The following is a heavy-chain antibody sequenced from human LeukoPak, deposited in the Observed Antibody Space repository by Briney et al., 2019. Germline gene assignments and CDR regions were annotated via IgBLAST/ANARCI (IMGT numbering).Heavy chain of an antibody. J-gene: IGHJ4*02. V-gene: IGHV3-9*01. D-gene: IGHD2-21*02. Sequence: GRSLRLSCAASGFTFDDYAMHWVRQAPGKGLEWVSGISWNSGSIGYADSVKGRFTISRDNAKNSLYLQKNSLRAEDTALYYCAKATEAYCGGDCYSGDFDYWGQGTLVTVSS. CDR3: AKATEAYCGGDCYSGDFDY. CDR1: GFTFDDYA. CDR2: ISWNSGSI.